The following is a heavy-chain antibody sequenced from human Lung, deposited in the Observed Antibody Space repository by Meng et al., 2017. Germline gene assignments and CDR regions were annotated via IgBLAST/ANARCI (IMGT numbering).Heavy chain of an antibody. CDR2: INHSGST. D-gene: IGHD4-11*01. Sequence: QVQLKQWGAGLFEPSETLSLTCVVSGGSFSDYYWSWIRQPPGKGLEWIGEINHSGSTNYNPSLKSRATISVDTSQNNLSLKLSSVTAADSAVYYCARGPTTMAHDFDYWGQGTLVTVSS. V-gene: IGHV4-34*01. CDR3: ARGPTTMAHDFDY. CDR1: GGSFSDYY. J-gene: IGHJ4*02.